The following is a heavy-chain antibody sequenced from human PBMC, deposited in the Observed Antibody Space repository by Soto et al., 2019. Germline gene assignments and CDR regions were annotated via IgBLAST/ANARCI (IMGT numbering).Heavy chain of an antibody. J-gene: IGHJ3*02. CDR3: ARDQAEYYDFWSGYYTFAFDI. CDR2: IYYSGST. CDR1: GGSVSSGSYY. V-gene: IGHV4-61*01. D-gene: IGHD3-3*01. Sequence: KPSETLSLTCTVSGGSVSSGSYYWSWIRQPPGKGLEWIGYIYYSGSTNYNPSLKSRVTISVDTSKNQFSLKLSSVTAADTAVYYCARDQAEYYDFWSGYYTFAFDIWGQGTMVTVSS.